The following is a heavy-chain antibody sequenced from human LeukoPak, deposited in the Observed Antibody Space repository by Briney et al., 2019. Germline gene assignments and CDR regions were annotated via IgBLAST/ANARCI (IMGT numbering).Heavy chain of an antibody. Sequence: GRTLRLSCAASGFTFSSYGMSWVRQAPGKGLEWVAFIRYDGTNKYYADSVKGRFTISRDNSKNTLYLKMNSLRGEDTAVYYCARRSSSGWYPDYYYYYMDVWGKGTTVTISS. J-gene: IGHJ6*03. D-gene: IGHD6-19*01. CDR3: ARRSSSGWYPDYYYYYMDV. V-gene: IGHV3-30*02. CDR1: GFTFSSYG. CDR2: IRYDGTNK.